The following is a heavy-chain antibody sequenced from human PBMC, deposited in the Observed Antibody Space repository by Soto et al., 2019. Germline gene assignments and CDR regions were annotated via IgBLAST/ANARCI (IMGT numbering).Heavy chain of an antibody. Sequence: GGSLRLSCAASGFTFSSYGMHWVRQAPGKGLEWVAVISYDGSNKYYADSVKGRFTISRDNSKNTLYVQMNSLRAEDTAVYYCAKYAGRHYDILTGYYVNYYYGMDVWGQGTTVTVSS. CDR2: ISYDGSNK. CDR3: AKYAGRHYDILTGYYVNYYYGMDV. J-gene: IGHJ6*02. CDR1: GFTFSSYG. D-gene: IGHD3-9*01. V-gene: IGHV3-30*18.